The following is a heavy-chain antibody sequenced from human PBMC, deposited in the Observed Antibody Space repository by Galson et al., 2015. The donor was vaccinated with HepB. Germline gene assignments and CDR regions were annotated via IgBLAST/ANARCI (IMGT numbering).Heavy chain of an antibody. CDR2: INSDGSST. J-gene: IGHJ6*02. Sequence: SLRLSCAASGLTFSSYWMHWVRQAPGKGLVWVSRINSDGSSTSYADSVKGRFTISRDNAKNTLYLQMNSLRAEDTAVYYCARDPVDYGDFLDYYYDMDVWGQGTTVTVSS. CDR3: ARDPVDYGDFLDYYYDMDV. V-gene: IGHV3-74*01. CDR1: GLTFSSYW. D-gene: IGHD4-17*01.